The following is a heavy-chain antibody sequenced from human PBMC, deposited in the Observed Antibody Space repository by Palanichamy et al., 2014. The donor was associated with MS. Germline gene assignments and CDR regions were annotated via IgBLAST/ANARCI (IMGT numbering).Heavy chain of an antibody. V-gene: IGHV1-69*09. D-gene: IGHD3-22*01. CDR1: GGIFSSYV. J-gene: IGHJ2*01. Sequence: QVQLVHSGAEVKKPGSSVKVSCEASGGIFSSYVISWVRQAPGQGLEWMGRIIPIIGIANYAQKFQGRVKITADKSTATAYMELNSLRSDDTAVYYCARSTDYHDSSGYQFFNWYFDLWGRGTLLTVSS. CDR3: ARSTDYHDSSGYQFFNWYFDL. CDR2: IIPIIGIA.